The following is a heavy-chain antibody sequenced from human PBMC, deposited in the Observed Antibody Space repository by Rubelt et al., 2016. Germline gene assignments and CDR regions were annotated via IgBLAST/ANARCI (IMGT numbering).Heavy chain of an antibody. D-gene: IGHD2-2*01. CDR3: ATGIVVVPAHVPSRDY. V-gene: IGHV1-24*01. J-gene: IGHJ4*02. CDR1: GYTLTELS. Sequence: QVQLVQSGAEVKKPGASVKVSCKVSGYTLTELSMHWVRQAPGKGLEWMGGFDPEDGETIYAQKFQGRVTMTEEPSTDTAYMELSSLRSEDTAVYYCATGIVVVPAHVPSRDYWGQGTLVTVSS. CDR2: FDPEDGET.